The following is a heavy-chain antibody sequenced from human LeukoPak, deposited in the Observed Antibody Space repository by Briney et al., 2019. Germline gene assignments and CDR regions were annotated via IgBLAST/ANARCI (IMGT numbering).Heavy chain of an antibody. J-gene: IGHJ4*02. D-gene: IGHD1-26*01. V-gene: IGHV3-30*02. CDR1: GFTFNNYG. CDR2: IRYDGSNK. CDR3: AKDLLEATTDPVFFDY. Sequence: PGGSLRLSCAASGFTFNNYGMHWVRQAPGKGLEWVAFIRYDGSNKYYADSVKGRFTISRDNSKNTLYLQMNSLRAEDTAVYYCAKDLLEATTDPVFFDYWGQGTLVTVSS.